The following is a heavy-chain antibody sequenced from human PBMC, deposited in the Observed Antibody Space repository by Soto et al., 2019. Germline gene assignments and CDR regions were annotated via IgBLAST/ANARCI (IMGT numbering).Heavy chain of an antibody. V-gene: IGHV4-30-4*01. CDR3: ARSDNYVPFEY. CDR1: GGSISSSSYY. J-gene: IGHJ4*02. CDR2: IYYSGYN. Sequence: TSETLSLTCTVSGGSISSSSYYWSWIRQPPGKGLEWIGYIYYSGYNYNNPSLKSRVTMSVGTSKNLFSLKLSSVTAADTAVYYCARSDNYVPFEYWGQGTLVTVSS. D-gene: IGHD4-4*01.